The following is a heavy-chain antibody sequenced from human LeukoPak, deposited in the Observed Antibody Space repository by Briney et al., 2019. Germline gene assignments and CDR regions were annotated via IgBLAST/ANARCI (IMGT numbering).Heavy chain of an antibody. CDR1: GFSFSSYA. J-gene: IGHJ6*03. CDR2: ISGSGGST. CDR3: AKAAYYYGSGSYYLTPYYYYYYMDV. Sequence: GGSLRLSCAASGFSFSSYAMSWVRQAPGKGLEWASAISGSGGSTYYADSAKGRFTISRDNSKNTLYLQMNSLRAEDTAVYYCAKAAYYYGSGSYYLTPYYYYYYMDVWGKGTTVTVSS. D-gene: IGHD3-10*01. V-gene: IGHV3-23*01.